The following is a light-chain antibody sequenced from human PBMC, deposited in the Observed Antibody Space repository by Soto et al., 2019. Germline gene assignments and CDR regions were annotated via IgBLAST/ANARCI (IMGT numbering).Light chain of an antibody. CDR1: SGHSSHA. CDR3: QTWGTCFVV. V-gene: IGLV4-69*01. CDR2: LNTDGSH. J-gene: IGLJ2*01. Sequence: QLVLTQSPSASASLGASVKLTCTLSSGHSSHAIAWHQQQPEKGPRYLMKLNTDGSHSKGDGIPDRFSGSSSGAERYLTISGLQSDYEADYYCQTWGTCFVVFGGGTKLTVL.